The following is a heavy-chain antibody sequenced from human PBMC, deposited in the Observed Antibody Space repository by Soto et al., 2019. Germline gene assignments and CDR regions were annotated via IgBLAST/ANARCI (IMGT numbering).Heavy chain of an antibody. Sequence: PVGSLRLSCAASGFTFSDYYMSWIRQAPGKGLEWVSYISSSSSYTNYADSVKGRFTISRDNAKNSLYLQMNSLRAEDTAVYYCARETYYYDSSGYRDAFDIWGQGTMVTVSS. CDR1: GFTFSDYY. J-gene: IGHJ3*02. CDR2: ISSSSSYT. V-gene: IGHV3-11*06. D-gene: IGHD3-22*01. CDR3: ARETYYYDSSGYRDAFDI.